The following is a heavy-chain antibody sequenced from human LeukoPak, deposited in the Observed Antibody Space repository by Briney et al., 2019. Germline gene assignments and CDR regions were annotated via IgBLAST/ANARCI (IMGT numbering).Heavy chain of an antibody. J-gene: IGHJ4*02. Sequence: SETLSLTCTVSGGSISSGDYYWSWIRQPPGKGLEWIGYIYYSGSTYYNPSLKSRVTISVDTSKNQFSLKLSSVTAADTAVYYCARVAAASGELDHWGQGTLVTVSS. V-gene: IGHV4-30-4*08. CDR2: IYYSGST. CDR1: GGSISSGDYY. CDR3: ARVAAASGELDH. D-gene: IGHD6-13*01.